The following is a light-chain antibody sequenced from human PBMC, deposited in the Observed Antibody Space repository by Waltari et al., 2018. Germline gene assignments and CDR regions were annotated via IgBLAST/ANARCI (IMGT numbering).Light chain of an antibody. J-gene: IGKJ2*01. CDR3: QQYYNTPYT. CDR2: WAS. V-gene: IGKV4-1*01. Sequence: DIVMTQSPDSLAVSLGERATVNCKSSQSVLYSSNNKNYLAWYHQKAGQPPRRLIAWASTRESGVPDRFSGSGSGTNFTLTISSLQAEDVAVYYCQQYYNTPYTFGQGTKLEIK. CDR1: QSVLYSSNNKNY.